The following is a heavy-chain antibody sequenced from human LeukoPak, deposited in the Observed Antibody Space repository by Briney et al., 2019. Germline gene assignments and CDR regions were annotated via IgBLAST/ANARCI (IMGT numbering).Heavy chain of an antibody. V-gene: IGHV1-2*02. Sequence: APVKVSCKASGYTFTDYYMHWVRQAPGQGLEWMGWINPNSGGTNYAQKFQGRVTMTRDTSISTAYMELSRLRSDDTAVYYCARDYDSSGNYGMDVWGQGTTVTVSS. CDR2: INPNSGGT. J-gene: IGHJ6*02. CDR1: GYTFTDYY. CDR3: ARDYDSSGNYGMDV. D-gene: IGHD3-22*01.